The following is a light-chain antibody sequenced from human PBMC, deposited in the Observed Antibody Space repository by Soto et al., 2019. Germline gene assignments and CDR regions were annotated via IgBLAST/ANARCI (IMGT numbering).Light chain of an antibody. Sequence: EIVFTQSPGTLSLSPGERATLACRASQSISSSYLAWYQQIPGQAPRLLIYGASVRATGIPDRFSGSGSGTDFTLTISRLEPEDFAVYFCQQYGSSPVTFGGGTKLEIK. J-gene: IGKJ4*01. CDR1: QSISSSY. CDR2: GAS. CDR3: QQYGSSPVT. V-gene: IGKV3-20*01.